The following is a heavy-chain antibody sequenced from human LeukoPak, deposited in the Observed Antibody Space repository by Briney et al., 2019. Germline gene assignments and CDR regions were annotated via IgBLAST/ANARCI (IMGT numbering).Heavy chain of an antibody. CDR1: GGTFSSYA. V-gene: IGHV1-69*13. CDR3: ARDGSGNYYYMDV. J-gene: IGHJ6*03. CDR2: IIPIFGTA. Sequence: SVKVSCKASGGTFSSYAISWVRQAPGQGLEWMGGIIPIFGTANYAQKFQGRVTITADESTSTAYMELSGLRSEDTAVYYCARDGSGNYYYMDVWGKGTTVTISS. D-gene: IGHD3-10*01.